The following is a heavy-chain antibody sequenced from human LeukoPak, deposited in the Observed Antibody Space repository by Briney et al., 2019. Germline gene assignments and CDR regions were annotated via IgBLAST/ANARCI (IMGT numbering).Heavy chain of an antibody. Sequence: GGSLRLSCTASGFAFSDYEMNWVRQATGKGLEWVAYISNSGSTINYADSVKGRFTISRDNAKKSLYLQMNSLRAEDTAVYYCVVVFDYWGQGTLVTVSS. CDR3: VVVFDY. CDR2: ISNSGSTI. V-gene: IGHV3-48*03. J-gene: IGHJ4*02. CDR1: GFAFSDYE. D-gene: IGHD3-22*01.